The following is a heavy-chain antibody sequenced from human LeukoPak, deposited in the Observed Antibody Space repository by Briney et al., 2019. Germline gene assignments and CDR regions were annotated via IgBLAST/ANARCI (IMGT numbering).Heavy chain of an antibody. CDR2: IWYDGSNK. CDR1: GFTFSSLA. J-gene: IGHJ4*02. V-gene: IGHV3-33*01. Sequence: GGSRGPSWAGSGFTFSSLAMHWVRQPQAKGLEGVAVIWYDGSNKYYADSVKGRFTTSRDNSKNTLYLQMNSLRAEDTAVYYCASELRGYGSFDYWGQGTLVTVSS. CDR3: ASELRGYGSFDY. D-gene: IGHD4-17*01.